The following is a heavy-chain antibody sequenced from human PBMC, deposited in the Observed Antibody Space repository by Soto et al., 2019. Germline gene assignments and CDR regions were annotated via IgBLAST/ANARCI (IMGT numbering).Heavy chain of an antibody. V-gene: IGHV5-51*01. D-gene: IGHD2-21*02. J-gene: IGHJ6*02. CDR2: IYPGDSDT. CDR3: ARHRSHVVVTAIHYYGMDV. Sequence: PGESLKISCKGSGYSFTSYWIGWVRQMPGKGLEWMGIIYPGDSDTRYSPSFQGQVTISADKSISTAYLQWSSLKASDTAMYYCARHRSHVVVTAIHYYGMDVWGQGTTVTVSS. CDR1: GYSFTSYW.